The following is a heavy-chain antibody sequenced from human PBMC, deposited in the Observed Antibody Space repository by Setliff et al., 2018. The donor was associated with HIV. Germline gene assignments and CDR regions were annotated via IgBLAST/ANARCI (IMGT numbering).Heavy chain of an antibody. CDR1: GVSLSNTDFY. Sequence: SETLSLTCAVSGVSLSNTDFYWTWVRQAAGVGLEWIGFIDYSGTTHYNPPLKSRVTISNDMSNNHFSLHLTSVTAADTAIYFCAREGPYYYGMDVWGQGTTVTVSS. CDR3: AREGPYYYGMDV. V-gene: IGHV4-30-4*08. J-gene: IGHJ6*02. CDR2: IDYSGTT. D-gene: IGHD3-10*01.